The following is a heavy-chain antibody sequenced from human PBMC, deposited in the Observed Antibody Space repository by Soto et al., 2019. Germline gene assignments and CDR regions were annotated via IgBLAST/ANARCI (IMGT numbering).Heavy chain of an antibody. D-gene: IGHD3-10*01. J-gene: IGHJ4*02. V-gene: IGHV3-23*01. Sequence: GGSLRLSCAASGFTFSSYAMSWVRQAPGKGLEWVSAISGSGGSTYYADSVKGRFTISRDNSKNTLYLQMNSLRAEDTAVYYCAKEPFIWFGELFPSGYFDYWGQGTLVTVSS. CDR2: ISGSGGST. CDR1: GFTFSSYA. CDR3: AKEPFIWFGELFPSGYFDY.